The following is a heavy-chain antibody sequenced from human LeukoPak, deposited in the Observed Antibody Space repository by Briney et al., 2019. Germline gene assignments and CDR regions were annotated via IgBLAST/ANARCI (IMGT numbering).Heavy chain of an antibody. CDR2: ISWDGGST. CDR1: GFTFDDYT. V-gene: IGHV3-43*01. D-gene: IGHD5-18*01. J-gene: IGHJ4*02. CDR3: ARFAGDTAIY. Sequence: AGGSLRLSYAASGFTFDDYTMHWVRQAPGKGLEWVSLISWDGGSTYYADSVKGRFTISRDNAKNSLYLQMNSLRAEDTAVYYCARFAGDTAIYWGQGTLVTVSS.